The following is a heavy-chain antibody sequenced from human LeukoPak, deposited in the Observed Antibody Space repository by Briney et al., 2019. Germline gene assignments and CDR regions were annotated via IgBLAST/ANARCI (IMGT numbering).Heavy chain of an antibody. J-gene: IGHJ4*02. CDR1: GYTITSYC. V-gene: IGHV1-46*03. Sequence: ASVKVSCKASGYTITSYCVHWVRQAPGQGLEWMGVIRPDSSAQTFQGRVTLTRNKSTNTVYMELSSLRSEDSAIYYCGSDYTAMFTGCDYWGQGTPVTVSS. D-gene: IGHD5-18*01. CDR3: GSDYTAMFTGCDY. CDR2: IRPD.